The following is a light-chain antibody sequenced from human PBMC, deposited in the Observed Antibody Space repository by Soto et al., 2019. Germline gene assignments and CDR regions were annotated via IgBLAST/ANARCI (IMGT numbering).Light chain of an antibody. CDR1: QTINSW. CDR2: KAS. V-gene: IGKV1-5*03. J-gene: IGKJ1*01. Sequence: DIQMTQSPSTLSASVGDRVTITCRASQTINSWLAWYQKKPGKAPKLLIYKASNLESGVPSRFSGSVSGTAFTLTISSLQPDDFATYYCQQYNNYSLWTFGQGTKVESK. CDR3: QQYNNYSLWT.